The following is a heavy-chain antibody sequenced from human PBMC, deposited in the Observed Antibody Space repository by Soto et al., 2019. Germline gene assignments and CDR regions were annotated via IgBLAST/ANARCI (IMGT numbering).Heavy chain of an antibody. V-gene: IGHV4-4*02. Sequence: QLQLQESGPGLVRPSGTLSLTCAVSGGFTSTNNWWSWVRQPPGKGLEWIGDAYHSGSTEYNPSLKRRVSIAVDKAVNLISLKLTSATAADTAVYYCARSPPSSYYGGSGTFDYWGQGTLVTVSS. D-gene: IGHD3-10*01. CDR3: ARSPPSSYYGGSGTFDY. J-gene: IGHJ4*02. CDR2: AYHSGST. CDR1: GGFTSTNNW.